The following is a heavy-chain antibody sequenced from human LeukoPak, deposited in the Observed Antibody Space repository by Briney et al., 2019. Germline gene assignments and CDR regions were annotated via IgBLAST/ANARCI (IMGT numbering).Heavy chain of an antibody. D-gene: IGHD2-2*01. CDR1: GYTFTGYY. Sequence: ASVKVSCKASGYTFTGYYMHWVRQAPGQGLEWMGWINPNSGGTNYAQKFQGRVTMTRDTSISTAYMELSRLRSDDTAVYYCARDPTDIVVVPAAMFSFDYWGQGTLVTVSS. J-gene: IGHJ4*02. CDR2: INPNSGGT. V-gene: IGHV1-2*02. CDR3: ARDPTDIVVVPAAMFSFDY.